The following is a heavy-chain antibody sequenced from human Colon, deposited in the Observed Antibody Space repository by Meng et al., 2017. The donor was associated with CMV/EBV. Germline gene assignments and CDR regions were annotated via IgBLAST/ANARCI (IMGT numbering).Heavy chain of an antibody. J-gene: IGHJ4*02. CDR3: AREAGPFFGVIVYDS. V-gene: IGHV4-34*01. Sequence: GQLQQWGAGRVKTSGTLSLTCGGSGGSLSGYYWTWIRQSPGKGLEWIGEINQSGSTNYNPSLKSRVTVSVDTSKNQFSLRVTSVTAADSALYYCAREAGPFFGVIVYDSWGQGTLVTVSS. CDR1: GGSLSGYY. D-gene: IGHD3-3*01. CDR2: INQSGST.